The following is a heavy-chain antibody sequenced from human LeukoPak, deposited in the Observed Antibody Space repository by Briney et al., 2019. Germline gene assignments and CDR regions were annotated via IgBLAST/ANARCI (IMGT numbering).Heavy chain of an antibody. D-gene: IGHD4-11*01. CDR2: IYYSGST. CDR3: ARDTVTTGNFDY. CDR1: GGSISSGGYY. V-gene: IGHV4-31*03. J-gene: IGHJ4*02. Sequence: SQTLPLTCTVSGGSISSGGYYWSWIRQHPGKGLEWIGYIYYSGSTYYNPSLKSRVTISVDTSKNQFSLKLSSVTAADTAVYYCARDTVTTGNFDYWGQGTLVTVSS.